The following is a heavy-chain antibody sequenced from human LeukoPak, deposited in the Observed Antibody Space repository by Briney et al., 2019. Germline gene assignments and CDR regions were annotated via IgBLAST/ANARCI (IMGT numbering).Heavy chain of an antibody. D-gene: IGHD3-22*01. CDR1: GFTFSSYD. CDR3: ANHRVGDYYDSSGKYYFDY. V-gene: IGHV3-23*01. CDR2: FSCRGGGT. Sequence: GGSLRLSCAAFGFTFSSYDMSWVCQAPGKGLEWVSSFSCRGGGTFYTDSVKGRFTISRDNSKDTLYLQMNSLRAEDTAVYYCANHRVGDYYDSSGKYYFDYWGQGTLATVSS. J-gene: IGHJ4*02.